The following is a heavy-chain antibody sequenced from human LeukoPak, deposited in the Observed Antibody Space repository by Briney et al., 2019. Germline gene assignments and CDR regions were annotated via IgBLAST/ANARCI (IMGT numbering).Heavy chain of an antibody. CDR1: GGSISSSSYY. CDR2: IYHSGST. J-gene: IGHJ5*02. V-gene: IGHV4-39*07. CDR3: ARDRFDLGPGFDP. Sequence: SETLSLTCTVSGGSISSSSYYWGWIRQPPGKGLEWIGYIYHSGSTYYNPSLKSRVTISVDRSKNQFSLKLSSVTAADTAVYYCARDRFDLGPGFDPWGQGTLVTVSS. D-gene: IGHD3-9*01.